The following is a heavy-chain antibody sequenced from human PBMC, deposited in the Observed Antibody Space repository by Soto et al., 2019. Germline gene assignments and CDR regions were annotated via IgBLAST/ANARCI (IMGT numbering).Heavy chain of an antibody. J-gene: IGHJ5*02. CDR3: ARDPGTGSWFDP. Sequence: GGSLRLSCAASGFTFSSYGMHWVRQAPGKGLEWVAVIWYDGSNKYYADSVKGRFTISRDNSKNTLYLQMNSLRAEDTAVYYCARDPGTGSWFDPWGQGTLVTVSS. CDR2: IWYDGSNK. D-gene: IGHD1-1*01. CDR1: GFTFSSYG. V-gene: IGHV3-33*01.